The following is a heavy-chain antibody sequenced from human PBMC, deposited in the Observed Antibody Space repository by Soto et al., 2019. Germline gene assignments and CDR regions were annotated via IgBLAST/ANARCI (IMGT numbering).Heavy chain of an antibody. D-gene: IGHD3-22*01. CDR2: IIPIFGTA. CDR1: GYTFINFD. V-gene: IGHV1-69*13. Sequence: SVKVSCKASGYTFINFDISWVRQAAGQTLEWMAGIIPIFGTANYAQKIQDRVTITADESTSTAYMELISLRSEYTAEYSCARDLYDSSGYPFFDYWGQGSRVTASS. CDR3: ARDLYDSSGYPFFDY. J-gene: IGHJ4*02.